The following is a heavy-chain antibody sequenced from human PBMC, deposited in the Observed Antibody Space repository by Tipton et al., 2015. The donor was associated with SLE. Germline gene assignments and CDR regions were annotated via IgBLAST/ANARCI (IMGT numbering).Heavy chain of an antibody. J-gene: IGHJ2*01. CDR3: ARGASPNWGSYWYFDL. CDR2: IYYSGST. V-gene: IGHV4-39*07. CDR1: GGSISSSSYY. Sequence: TLSLTCTVSGGSISSSSYYWGWIRQPPGKGLEWIGSIYYSGSTYYNPSLKSRVTISVDTSKNQFSLKLSSVTAADTAMYYCARGASPNWGSYWYFDLWGRGTLVTVSS. D-gene: IGHD7-27*01.